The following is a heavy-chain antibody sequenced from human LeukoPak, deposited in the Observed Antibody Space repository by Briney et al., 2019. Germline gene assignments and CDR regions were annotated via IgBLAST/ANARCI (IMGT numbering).Heavy chain of an antibody. CDR1: GGSISSGGYY. D-gene: IGHD5-18*01. J-gene: IGHJ4*02. V-gene: IGHV4-31*03. Sequence: PSETLSLTCTVSGGSISSGGYYWSWIRQHPGKGLEWIGYIYYSGSTYYNPSLKSRVTISVDTSKNQFSLKLSSVTAADTAVYYCARAVDTAMTLDYWGQGTLVTVSS. CDR3: ARAVDTAMTLDY. CDR2: IYYSGST.